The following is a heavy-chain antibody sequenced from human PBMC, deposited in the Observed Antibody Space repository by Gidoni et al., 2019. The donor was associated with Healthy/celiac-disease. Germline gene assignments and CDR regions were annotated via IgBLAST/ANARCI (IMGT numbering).Heavy chain of an antibody. Sequence: EVQLVESGGVVVQPGGSLRLSCAASGFTFDDYAMHWVRQGPGKGLEWVSLISWDGGSTYYADSVKGRFTISRDNSKNSLYLQMNSLRAEDTALYYCAKAHLRGVVGATIGLFDYWGQGTLVTVSS. CDR1: GFTFDDYA. V-gene: IGHV3-43D*03. CDR3: AKAHLRGVVGATIGLFDY. D-gene: IGHD1-26*01. J-gene: IGHJ4*02. CDR2: ISWDGGST.